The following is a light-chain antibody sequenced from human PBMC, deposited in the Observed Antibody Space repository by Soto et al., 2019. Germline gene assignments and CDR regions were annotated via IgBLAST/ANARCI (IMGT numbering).Light chain of an antibody. V-gene: IGLV1-44*01. Sequence: QSVLTQPPSTSGTPGQRVTISCSGSNSNIGSNTVNWYQQLPGTAPKVVIYRNDQRPSGAPDRFSGSKSGTSATLAISGLQSEDEADYYCSSWDDSLNVFFGGGTKLTVL. J-gene: IGLJ2*01. CDR2: RND. CDR3: SSWDDSLNVF. CDR1: NSNIGSNT.